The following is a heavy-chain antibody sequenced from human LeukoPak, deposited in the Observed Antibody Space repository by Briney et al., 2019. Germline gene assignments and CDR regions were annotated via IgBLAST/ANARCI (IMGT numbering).Heavy chain of an antibody. CDR2: ISGSGTNT. J-gene: IGHJ4*01. CDR1: GFTFSSYA. CDR3: AKDRERVLTSTSCSFDS. Sequence: GGSLRLSCAASGFTFSSYAMSWVRQAPGKGLEWVSAISGSGTNTYYADSVKGRFTISRDNSKNTVYLQMNSLRAEDTAVYYCAKDRERVLTSTSCSFDSWGHGTLVTVSS. D-gene: IGHD2-2*01. V-gene: IGHV3-23*01.